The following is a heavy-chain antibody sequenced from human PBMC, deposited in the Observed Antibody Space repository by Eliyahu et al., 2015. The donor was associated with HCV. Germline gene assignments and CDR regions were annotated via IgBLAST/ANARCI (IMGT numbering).Heavy chain of an antibody. CDR2: IDWDDDK. CDR3: ARTGSYDFWSGYFDY. D-gene: IGHD3-3*01. CDR1: GFSLSTDGMR. Sequence: QVTLKESGPALVTPTQTLTLTCTFSGFSLSTDGMRIHWLRQPPGKALEWLGRIDWDDDKFYSPSLKTRLSISKDSSKNQVVLTMTSMDPSDTATYYCARTGSYDFWSGYFDYWGPGILVTVSA. V-gene: IGHV2-70*04. J-gene: IGHJ4*02.